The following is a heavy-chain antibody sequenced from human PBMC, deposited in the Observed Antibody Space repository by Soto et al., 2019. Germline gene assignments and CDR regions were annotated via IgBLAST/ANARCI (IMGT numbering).Heavy chain of an antibody. CDR2: IHHSGST. D-gene: IGHD6-25*01. V-gene: IGHV4-4*02. CDR3: ARAPSGYGMDV. J-gene: IGHJ6*02. CDR1: GDSVSSNSW. Sequence: SETLSLTCIVSGDSVSSNSWWSWVRQPPGKGLEWIGEIHHSGSTNYNSSLTSRVSMSIDKSKNQFSLNLYSVTAADAAVFYCARAPSGYGMDVWGQGTTVTVSS.